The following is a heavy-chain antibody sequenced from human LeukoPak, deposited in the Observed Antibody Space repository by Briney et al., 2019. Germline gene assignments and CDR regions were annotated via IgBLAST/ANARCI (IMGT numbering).Heavy chain of an antibody. V-gene: IGHV4-59*01. J-gene: IGHJ4*02. CDR1: GGSISSYY. CDR3: ATSPRRLMTTVTTFAY. Sequence: PSETLSLTCTVSGGSISSYYWSWIRQPPGKGLEWIGYIYYSGSTNYNPSLKSRVTISVDTSKNQFSLKLSSVTAADTAVYYCATSPRRLMTTVTTFAYWGQGTLVTVSS. D-gene: IGHD4-17*01. CDR2: IYYSGST.